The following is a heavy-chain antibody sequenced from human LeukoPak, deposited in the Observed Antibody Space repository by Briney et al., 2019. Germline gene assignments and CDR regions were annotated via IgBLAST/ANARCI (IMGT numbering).Heavy chain of an antibody. V-gene: IGHV1-24*01. Sequence: GPSVKVSYKVSGYTLNDLAMHWVRQAPGKGLEWMGGLHPEDGEAIYAQPLQGRVTMNEDTSTDTAYMELSSLRSEDTAVYYCATRTFGDYGAFDVWGQGTMVTVSS. CDR3: ATRTFGDYGAFDV. CDR2: LHPEDGEA. J-gene: IGHJ3*01. CDR1: GYTLNDLA. D-gene: IGHD4-17*01.